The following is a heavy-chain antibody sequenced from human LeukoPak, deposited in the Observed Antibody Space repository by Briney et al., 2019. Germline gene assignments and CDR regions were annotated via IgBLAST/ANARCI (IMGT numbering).Heavy chain of an antibody. CDR2: INPSGGST. D-gene: IGHD4-17*01. Sequence: ASVKVSCKASGYTFTSYYMHWVRQAPGQGLEWMGLINPSGGSTSYAQKFQGRVTMTRDTSTSTVYMELSSLRSEDTAVYYCARHLGHDYGDYNWFDPWGQGTLVTVSS. J-gene: IGHJ5*02. CDR1: GYTFTSYY. V-gene: IGHV1-46*01. CDR3: ARHLGHDYGDYNWFDP.